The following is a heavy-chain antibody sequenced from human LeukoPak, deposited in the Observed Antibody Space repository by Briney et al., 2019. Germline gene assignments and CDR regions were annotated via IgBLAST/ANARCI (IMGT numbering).Heavy chain of an antibody. CDR1: GGSISSYY. D-gene: IGHD3-10*01. J-gene: IGHJ3*02. V-gene: IGHV4-59*01. Sequence: PSETLSLTCTVSGGSISSYYWSWIRQPPGKGLEWIGYIYHSGSTNYNSALKSRVTISVDTSKNQCSLKLSSVTAADTAVYYCAIQTRNTVRRGVRHAFDIWGQGTMVTVSS. CDR3: AIQTRNTVRRGVRHAFDI. CDR2: IYHSGST.